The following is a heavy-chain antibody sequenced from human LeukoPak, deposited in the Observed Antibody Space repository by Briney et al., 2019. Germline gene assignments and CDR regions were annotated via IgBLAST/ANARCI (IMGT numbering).Heavy chain of an antibody. CDR1: GGSISSYY. CDR2: IYYSGST. V-gene: IGHV4-59*01. Sequence: KASETLSLTCTVSGGSISSYYWSWIRQPPGKGLEWIGYIYYSGSTNYNPSLKSRVTISVEKSKNQFSLKLTSVTAADTAVYYCARGGGTGYPFDYWGQGTLVTVSS. J-gene: IGHJ4*02. D-gene: IGHD3-9*01. CDR3: ARGGGTGYPFDY.